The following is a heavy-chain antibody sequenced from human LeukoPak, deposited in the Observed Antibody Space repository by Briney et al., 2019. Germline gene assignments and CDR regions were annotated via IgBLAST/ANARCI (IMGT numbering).Heavy chain of an antibody. CDR1: GGSIRSGSYY. D-gene: IGHD3-3*01. Sequence: SETLSLTCTVSGGSIRSGSYYWTWIRQPAGKGLDWIGRIYTSGNTNYNLSLKSRVTISLDTSKNQFSLKLSSVTAADTAVYYCARVLASDNDFWSGSQFWFDPWGQGILVTVSS. V-gene: IGHV4-61*02. J-gene: IGHJ5*02. CDR3: ARVLASDNDFWSGSQFWFDP. CDR2: IYTSGNT.